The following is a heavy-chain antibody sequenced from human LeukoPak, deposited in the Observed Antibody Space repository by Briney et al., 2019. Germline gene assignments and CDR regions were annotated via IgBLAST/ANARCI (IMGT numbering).Heavy chain of an antibody. J-gene: IGHJ4*02. CDR2: ISGSGGST. CDR3: AKTRFGESGFDY. D-gene: IGHD3-10*01. Sequence: GGSLRLSCAASGFTFSSYAMSWVRQAPGKGLEWVSAISGSGGSTYYADSVKGRFTISRDNSKNTLYLQMNSMRAEDTAVYYCAKTRFGESGFDYWGQGTLVTVSS. CDR1: GFTFSSYA. V-gene: IGHV3-23*01.